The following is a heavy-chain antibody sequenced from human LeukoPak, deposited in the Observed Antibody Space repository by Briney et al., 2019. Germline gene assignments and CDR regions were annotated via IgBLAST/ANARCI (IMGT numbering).Heavy chain of an antibody. CDR2: IKQDGSEK. CDR3: ARAVYNSSPDY. D-gene: IGHD6-6*01. CDR1: GFTFSTYW. Sequence: GGSLRLSCAVSGFTFSTYWMSWVRQAPGKGLEWVANIKQDGSEKYYVDSVKGRFTISRDDAKNSLYLQMSSLRAEDTAVYYCARAVYNSSPDYWAREPWSPSPQ. J-gene: IGHJ4*02. V-gene: IGHV3-7*01.